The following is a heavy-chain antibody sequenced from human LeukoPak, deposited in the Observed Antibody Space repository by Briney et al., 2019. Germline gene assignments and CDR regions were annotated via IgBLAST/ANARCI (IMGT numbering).Heavy chain of an antibody. J-gene: IGHJ3*01. V-gene: IGHV4-59*08. CDR1: GGSISSYY. Sequence: SETLSLTCTVSGGSISSYYWSWIRQPPGKGLEWIGYIYYTGSTNYNPSLKSRVTMSVDTSKNQFSLKFISVTAADTAVYYCARHWSVWGQGTMVTVSS. CDR2: IYYTGST. CDR3: ARHWSV.